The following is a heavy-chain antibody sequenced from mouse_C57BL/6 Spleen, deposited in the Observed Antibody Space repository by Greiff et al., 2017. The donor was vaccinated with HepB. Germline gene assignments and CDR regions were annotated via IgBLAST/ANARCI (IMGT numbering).Heavy chain of an antibody. CDR1: GYTFTSYW. D-gene: IGHD2-5*01. CDR2: INPSNGGT. V-gene: IGHV1-53*01. Sequence: VQLQQPGTELVKPGASVKLSCKASGYTFTSYWMHWVKQRPGQGLEWIGNINPSNGGTNYNEKFKSKATLTVDKSSSTAYMQLSSLTSEDSAVYYCARWDSNYPYYYAMDYWGQGTSVTVSS. J-gene: IGHJ4*01. CDR3: ARWDSNYPYYYAMDY.